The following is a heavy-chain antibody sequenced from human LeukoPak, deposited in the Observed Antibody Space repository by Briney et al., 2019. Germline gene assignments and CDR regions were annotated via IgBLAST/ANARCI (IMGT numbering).Heavy chain of an antibody. J-gene: IGHJ4*02. V-gene: IGHV3-48*01. D-gene: IGHD6-19*01. CDR2: ISSSSNIM. CDR1: GFTFRSYG. Sequence: GGSLRLSCAASGFTFRSYGINWVRQAPGKGLEWVSYISSSSNIMNYADSVKGRFTTSRDNAKNSLYLQMNSLRAEDTAVYYCARGAQWPYWGQGTLVTVSS. CDR3: ARGAQWPY.